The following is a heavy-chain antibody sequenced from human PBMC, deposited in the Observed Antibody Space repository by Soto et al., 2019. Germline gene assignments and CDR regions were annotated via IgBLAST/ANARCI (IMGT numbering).Heavy chain of an antibody. CDR2: IIPIFGTA. D-gene: IGHD3-16*01. Sequence: SVKVSCKASGGTFSSYAISWVRQAPGQGLEWMGGIIPIFGTANYAQKFQGRVTITADKSTSTAYMELSSLRSEDTAVYYCAGGDTMRFGGAEDYYYYGMDVWGQGTTVTVSS. J-gene: IGHJ6*02. CDR1: GGTFSSYA. V-gene: IGHV1-69*06. CDR3: AGGDTMRFGGAEDYYYYGMDV.